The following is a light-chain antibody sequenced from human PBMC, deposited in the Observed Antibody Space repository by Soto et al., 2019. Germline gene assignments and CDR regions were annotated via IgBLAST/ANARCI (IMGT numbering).Light chain of an antibody. J-gene: IGLJ1*01. V-gene: IGLV2-11*01. CDR1: SSDVGGYNY. CDR3: CSYAGSPRYV. Sequence: QSALTQPRSVSGSPGQSVTISCTGTSSDVGGYNYVSWYQQHRGKAPKVMIYDVSERPSGVPDRFSGSKSGNTASLTISGLQAEDEADYYCCSYAGSPRYVFGTGTQLTVL. CDR2: DVS.